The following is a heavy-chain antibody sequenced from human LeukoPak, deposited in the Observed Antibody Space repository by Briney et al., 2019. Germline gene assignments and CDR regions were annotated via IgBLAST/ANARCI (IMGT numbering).Heavy chain of an antibody. Sequence: SETLSLTCAVYGGSFSGYYWSWIRQPPGKGLEWIGEINHSGSTNYNPSLKSRVTISVDTSKNQFSLKLSSVTAADTAVYYCARVDTAMVTPTFDYWGQGTLVTVSS. CDR1: GGSFSGYY. CDR3: ARVDTAMVTPTFDY. D-gene: IGHD5-18*01. V-gene: IGHV4-34*01. CDR2: INHSGST. J-gene: IGHJ4*02.